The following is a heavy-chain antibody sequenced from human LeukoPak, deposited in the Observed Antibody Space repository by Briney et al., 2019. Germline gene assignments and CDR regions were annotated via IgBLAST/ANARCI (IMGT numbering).Heavy chain of an antibody. V-gene: IGHV3-21*01. Sequence: GGSLRLSCAASGFTFSSYSMNWVRQPPGKGLEGVSSISSSSSYIYYADSVKGRFTISRDNAKNSLYLQMNSLRAEDTAVYYCARVNSSSWTGYYYYYMDVWGKGTTVTISS. J-gene: IGHJ6*03. CDR1: GFTFSSYS. CDR2: ISSSSSYI. D-gene: IGHD6-13*01. CDR3: ARVNSSSWTGYYYYYMDV.